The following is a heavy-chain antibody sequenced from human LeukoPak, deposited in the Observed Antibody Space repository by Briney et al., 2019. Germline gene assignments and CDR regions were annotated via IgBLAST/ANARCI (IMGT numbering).Heavy chain of an antibody. D-gene: IGHD3-16*02. Sequence: PSETLSLTCAVYGGSFSGYYWSWIRQPPGKGPEWIGEINHSGSTNYNPSLKSRVTISVDTSKNQFSLKLSSVTAADTAVYYCARPHYDYVWGSYRSNYFDYWGQGTLVTVSS. CDR2: INHSGST. CDR3: ARPHYDYVWGSYRSNYFDY. V-gene: IGHV4-34*01. CDR1: GGSFSGYY. J-gene: IGHJ4*02.